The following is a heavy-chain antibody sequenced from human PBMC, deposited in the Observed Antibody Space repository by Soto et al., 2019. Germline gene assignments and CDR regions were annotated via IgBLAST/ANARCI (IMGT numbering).Heavy chain of an antibody. D-gene: IGHD2-15*01. CDR2: IIPIFGTA. J-gene: IGHJ6*02. Sequence: SVKVSCKASGGTFSSYAISWVRQAPGQGLEWMGGIIPIFGTANYAQKFQGRVTITADESTSTAYMELSSLRSEDTAVYYCASRGSRAGGSSPPYYYYGMDVWGQGTTVTVSS. V-gene: IGHV1-69*13. CDR1: GGTFSSYA. CDR3: ASRGSRAGGSSPPYYYYGMDV.